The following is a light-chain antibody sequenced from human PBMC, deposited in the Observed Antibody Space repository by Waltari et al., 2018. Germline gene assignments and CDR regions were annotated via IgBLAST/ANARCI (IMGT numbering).Light chain of an antibody. CDR3: QVWDSSSDHVV. CDR2: DDS. Sequence: SYVLTQPPSVSVAPGKTARITCGGNTIGRKSVHWYQQKPCQAPVLVVYDDSDRPSGIPERFSGSNSGNTATLTISRVEAGDEADYYCQVWDSSSDHVVFGGGTKLTVL. V-gene: IGLV3-21*03. J-gene: IGLJ2*01. CDR1: TIGRKS.